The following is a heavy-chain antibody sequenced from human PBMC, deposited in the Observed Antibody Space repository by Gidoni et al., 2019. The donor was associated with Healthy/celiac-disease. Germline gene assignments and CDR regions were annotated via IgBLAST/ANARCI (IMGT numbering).Heavy chain of an antibody. CDR2: INPSGGST. Sequence: QVQLVQSGAEVKKPGASVKVSCKASGYTFTSYYMHWVRQAPGQGLEWMGIINPSGGSTSDAQKFQGRVTMTRDTSTSTGYMELSSLRSEDTAVYYCARDSSDIVVVPAAYNWFDPWGQGTLVTVSS. D-gene: IGHD2-2*01. V-gene: IGHV1-46*01. CDR1: GYTFTSYY. CDR3: ARDSSDIVVVPAAYNWFDP. J-gene: IGHJ5*02.